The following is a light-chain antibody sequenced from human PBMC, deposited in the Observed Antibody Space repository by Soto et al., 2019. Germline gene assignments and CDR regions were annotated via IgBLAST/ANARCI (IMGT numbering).Light chain of an antibody. CDR3: SSYTSSSTLGV. V-gene: IGLV2-14*01. J-gene: IGLJ2*01. Sequence: QSALTQPASVSGSPGQSITISCTGTSSDVGGYNYVSWYQQHPGKAPKLMMYEVSNRPSGVSNRFSGAKSGNTASLTISGLQAEDEADYYCSSYTSSSTLGVFGGGTKLTV. CDR2: EVS. CDR1: SSDVGGYNY.